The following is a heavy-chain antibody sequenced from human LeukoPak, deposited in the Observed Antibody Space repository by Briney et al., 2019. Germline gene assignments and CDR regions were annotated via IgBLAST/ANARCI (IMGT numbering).Heavy chain of an antibody. D-gene: IGHD6-13*01. CDR1: GFIVSDNY. CDR2: INSSSSYT. V-gene: IGHV3-11*05. J-gene: IGHJ5*01. Sequence: GGSLSFTCAASGFIVSDNYMSWIRQAPGKGLEWVSYINSSSSYTNYADSVKGRFTISRDNAKNSLYLQMNSLRAEDAAVYYCARGPREQQLVENWFETWG. CDR3: ARGPREQQLVENWFET.